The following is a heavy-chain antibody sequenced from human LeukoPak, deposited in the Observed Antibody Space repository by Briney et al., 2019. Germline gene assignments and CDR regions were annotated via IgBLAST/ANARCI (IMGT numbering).Heavy chain of an antibody. CDR3: ARDVSSGWYDYYYYYYMDV. D-gene: IGHD6-19*01. J-gene: IGHJ6*03. Sequence: GASVKVSCKASGYTFTGYYMHWVRQAPGQGLEWMGIINPSGGSTSYAQKFQGRVTMTRGTFTSTVYMELSSLRSEDTAVYYCARDVSSGWYDYYYYYYMDVWGKGTTVTISS. CDR2: INPSGGST. V-gene: IGHV1-46*01. CDR1: GYTFTGYY.